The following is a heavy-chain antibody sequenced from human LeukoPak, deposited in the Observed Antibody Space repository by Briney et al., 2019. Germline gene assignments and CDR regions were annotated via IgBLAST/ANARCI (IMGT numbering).Heavy chain of an antibody. V-gene: IGHV3-7*01. Sequence: GGSLRLSCAASGFTFTTHWMSWVPQAPGNRLEWVANIKRDGNDKHYLESVKGRFTISRDNAKNSLYLQMNSLRAEDTAVYYCARLSDTEGSSTSYRASDIWGQGTLVAVSS. J-gene: IGHJ3*02. CDR2: IKRDGNDK. D-gene: IGHD2-2*01. CDR3: ARLSDTEGSSTSYRASDI. CDR1: GFTFTTHW.